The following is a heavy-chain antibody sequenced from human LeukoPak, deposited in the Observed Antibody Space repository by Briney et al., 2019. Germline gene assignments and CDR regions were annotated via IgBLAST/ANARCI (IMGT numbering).Heavy chain of an antibody. Sequence: GGSLRLSCAASGLTFSSYGMHWVRQAPGKGLEWVAVIWYDGSNKYYADSVKGRFTISRDNSKNTLYLQMNSLRAEDTAVYYCARALPGSYYDSSGYYFPDIWGQGTMVTVSS. V-gene: IGHV3-33*01. J-gene: IGHJ3*02. CDR1: GLTFSSYG. D-gene: IGHD3-22*01. CDR2: IWYDGSNK. CDR3: ARALPGSYYDSSGYYFPDI.